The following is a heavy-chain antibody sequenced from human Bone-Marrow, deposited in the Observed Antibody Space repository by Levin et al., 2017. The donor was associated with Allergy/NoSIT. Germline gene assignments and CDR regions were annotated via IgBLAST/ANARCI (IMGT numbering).Heavy chain of an antibody. CDR2: TYYRSKWYN. CDR3: AREVIPYSSSVGWGYYDYYGMDV. CDR1: GDSVSSNSTA. J-gene: IGHJ6*02. Sequence: SQTLSLTCAISGDSVSSNSTAWNWIRQSPSRGLEWLGRTYYRSKWYNDYAVSVKSRITINPDTSKNQFSLQLNSVTPEDTAVYYCAREVIPYSSSVGWGYYDYYGMDVWGQGTTVTVSS. V-gene: IGHV6-1*01. D-gene: IGHD6-13*01.